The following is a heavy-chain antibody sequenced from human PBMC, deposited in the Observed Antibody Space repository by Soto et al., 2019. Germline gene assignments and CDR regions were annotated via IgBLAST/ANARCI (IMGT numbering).Heavy chain of an antibody. CDR2: IDPSDSQT. Sequence: TGESLKISCKESGYSFAGYWITWVRQKPGKGLEWMGRIDPSDSQTYYSPSFRGHVTISVTKSITTVFLQWSSLRASDTAMYYCARQVYDSDTGPNFQYYFDSWGQGTPVTVTS. J-gene: IGHJ4*02. D-gene: IGHD3-22*01. CDR1: GYSFAGYW. CDR3: ARQVYDSDTGPNFQYYFDS. V-gene: IGHV5-10-1*01.